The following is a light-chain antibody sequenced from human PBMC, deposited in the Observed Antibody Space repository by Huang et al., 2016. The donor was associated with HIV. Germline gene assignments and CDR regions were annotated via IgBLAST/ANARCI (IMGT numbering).Light chain of an antibody. CDR1: QHISNNY. J-gene: IGKJ2*01. Sequence: EVVLTQSPGTLSLSSGERASLSCRASQHISNNYLAWYQQRPGQAPSLLIYGASRRATGVPDRFSGNGSGTDFTLTIRGLEPEDCAVFYCQQYDSAPTTFGQGTKLEIK. CDR3: QQYDSAPTT. CDR2: GAS. V-gene: IGKV3-20*01.